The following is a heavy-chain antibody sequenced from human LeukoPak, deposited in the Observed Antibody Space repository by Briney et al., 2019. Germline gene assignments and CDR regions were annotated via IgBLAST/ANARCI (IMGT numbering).Heavy chain of an antibody. Sequence: ASVKVSCKASGYTFTSYDINWVRQATGQGLEWMGWVNPNSGNTGYAQKFQCRVTMTRNTSIRTAYLELSSLRSEDTAVYYCARLPYVGSYYGRYYFDYWGQGTLVTVSS. D-gene: IGHD1-26*01. J-gene: IGHJ4*02. CDR3: ARLPYVGSYYGRYYFDY. V-gene: IGHV1-8*01. CDR2: VNPNSGNT. CDR1: GYTFTSYD.